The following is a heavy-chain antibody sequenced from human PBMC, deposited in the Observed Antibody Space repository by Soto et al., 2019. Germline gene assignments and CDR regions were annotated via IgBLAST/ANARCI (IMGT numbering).Heavy chain of an antibody. Sequence: GGSLRLSCAASGFTFSSYGMHWVRQAPGKGLEWVAVIWYDGSNKYYADSVKGRFTISRDNSKNTLYLQWSSLKASDTAMYYCARHPKWFSRRRVGYYGMDVWGQGTTVTVSS. CDR3: ARHPKWFSRRRVGYYGMDV. J-gene: IGHJ6*02. D-gene: IGHD3-10*01. CDR2: IWYDGSNK. V-gene: IGHV3-33*01. CDR1: GFTFSSYG.